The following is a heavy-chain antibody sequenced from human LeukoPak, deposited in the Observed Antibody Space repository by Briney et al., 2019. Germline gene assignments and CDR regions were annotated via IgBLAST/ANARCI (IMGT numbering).Heavy chain of an antibody. V-gene: IGHV4-39*01. Sequence: PSETLSLTCTVSGGSISSCSYYWGWIRQPPGRGLEWIGSIYYSGSTYYNPSLKSRVTISVDTSKNQFSLKLSSVTAADTAVYYCARQWIQLWFSPYNWFDPWGQGTLVTVSS. D-gene: IGHD5-18*01. CDR2: IYYSGST. CDR3: ARQWIQLWFSPYNWFDP. J-gene: IGHJ5*02. CDR1: GGSISSCSYY.